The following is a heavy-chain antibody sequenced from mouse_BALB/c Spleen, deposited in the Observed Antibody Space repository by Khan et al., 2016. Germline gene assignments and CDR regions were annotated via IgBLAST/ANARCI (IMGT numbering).Heavy chain of an antibody. J-gene: IGHJ2*01. Sequence: VKLLESGGGLVQPGGSLKLSCAASGFDFSRFWMSWVRQAPGKGLEWIGEINPDTITIDYAPSLKDKFIISRDNAKNTLYLQMSKVRSEDTALYYCARGNYVPGSLDYWGQGTTLTVSS. CDR3: ARGNYVPGSLDY. D-gene: IGHD2-1*01. CDR1: GFDFSRFW. V-gene: IGHV4-1*02. CDR2: INPDTITI.